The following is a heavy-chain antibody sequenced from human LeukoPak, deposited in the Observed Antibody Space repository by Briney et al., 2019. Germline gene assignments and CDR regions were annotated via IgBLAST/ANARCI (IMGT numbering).Heavy chain of an antibody. CDR3: AREGPSYYYGSGSYVAEYFQH. V-gene: IGHV3-48*03. D-gene: IGHD3-10*01. CDR2: ISSSGSTI. Sequence: GGSLRLSCAASGFTFSSYEMNWVRQAPGKGLEWVSYISSSGSTIYYADSVKGRFTISRDNAKNSLYLQMNSLRAEDTAVYYCAREGPSYYYGSGSYVAEYFQHWGQGTLVTVSS. J-gene: IGHJ1*01. CDR1: GFTFSSYE.